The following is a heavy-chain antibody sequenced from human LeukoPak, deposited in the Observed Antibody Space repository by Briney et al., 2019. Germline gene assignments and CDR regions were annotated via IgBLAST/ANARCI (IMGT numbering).Heavy chain of an antibody. CDR3: ARAHRYSYGLDAFDI. J-gene: IGHJ3*02. Sequence: GGSLRLSCAASGFTFSSYDMHWVRQATGKGLEWVSAIGTAGYTYYPGSVKGRFTISRENAKNSLYLQMNSLRAGDTAVYYCARAHRYSYGLDAFDIWGQGTLVTVSS. D-gene: IGHD5-18*01. V-gene: IGHV3-13*01. CDR2: IGTAGYT. CDR1: GFTFSSYD.